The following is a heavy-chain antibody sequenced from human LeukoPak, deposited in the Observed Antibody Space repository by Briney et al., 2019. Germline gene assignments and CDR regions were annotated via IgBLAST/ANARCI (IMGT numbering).Heavy chain of an antibody. CDR1: GYTFTSYG. CDR3: ARCRSLLLYFVWLLTAVTAWWGAFDI. D-gene: IGHD3-9*01. CDR2: ISAYNGST. J-gene: IGHJ3*02. Sequence: ASVKVSCKASGYTFTSYGISWVRQAPGQGLEWMGWISAYNGSTNYAQKLQGRVTMTTDTSTSTAYMELRSLRSDDTAVYYCARCRSLLLYFVWLLTAVTAWWGAFDIWGQGTMVTVSS. V-gene: IGHV1-18*01.